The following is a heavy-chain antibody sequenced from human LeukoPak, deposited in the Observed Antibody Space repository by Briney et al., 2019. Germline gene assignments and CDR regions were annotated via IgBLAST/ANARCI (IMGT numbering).Heavy chain of an antibody. J-gene: IGHJ5*02. Sequence: GGSLRLSCAASGFTFSSYWMHWVRQAPGKGLVWVSRINGDGSRTNCADSVKGRFTISRDNAENTLYMQMNSLRVEDTAVSYCTRDFDAATGSWGQGTMVTVSS. CDR1: GFTFSSYW. CDR2: INGDGSRT. CDR3: TRDFDAATGS. V-gene: IGHV3-74*01. D-gene: IGHD3-9*01.